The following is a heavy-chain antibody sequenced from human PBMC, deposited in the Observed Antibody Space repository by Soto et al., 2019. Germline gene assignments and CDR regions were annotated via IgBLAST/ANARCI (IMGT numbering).Heavy chain of an antibody. J-gene: IGHJ4*02. D-gene: IGHD3-3*01. Sequence: QVQLVESGGGVVQPGRSLRLACAASGFTFSSYGMHWVRQAPGKGLEWVAVIWYDGSNKYYADSVKGRFTISRDNSKNPLYLQMNSLRAEDTAVYYCARDRADFWGGQGNFDYWGQGTLVTVSS. CDR2: IWYDGSNK. CDR3: ARDRADFWGGQGNFDY. V-gene: IGHV3-33*01. CDR1: GFTFSSYG.